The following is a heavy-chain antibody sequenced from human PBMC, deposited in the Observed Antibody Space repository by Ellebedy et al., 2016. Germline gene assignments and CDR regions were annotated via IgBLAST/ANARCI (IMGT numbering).Heavy chain of an antibody. CDR3: ATSRGYCSSTSCSTAEYFQH. J-gene: IGHJ1*01. CDR2: INHSGST. Sequence: SETLSLTXAVYGGSFSGYYWSWIRQPPGKGLEWIGEINHSGSTNYNPSLKSRVTISVDTSKNQFSLKLSSVTAADTAVYYCATSRGYCSSTSCSTAEYFQHWGQGTLVTVSS. V-gene: IGHV4-34*01. D-gene: IGHD2-2*01. CDR1: GGSFSGYY.